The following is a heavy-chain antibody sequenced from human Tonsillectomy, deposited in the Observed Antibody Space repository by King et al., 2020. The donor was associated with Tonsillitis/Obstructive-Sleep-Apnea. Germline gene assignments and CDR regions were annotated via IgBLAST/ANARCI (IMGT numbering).Heavy chain of an antibody. J-gene: IGHJ5*02. Sequence: VQLQQWGAGLLKPSETLSLTCAVYGGSFSGYYWSWIRQPPGKGLEWIGEINHSGSTHYNPSLKSRVTKSVDTSKNQFTLKLSSVTAADTAVYYFARERGLRELHRNWFDPWGQGTLVTVSS. V-gene: IGHV4-34*01. CDR2: INHSGST. D-gene: IGHD1-26*01. CDR3: ARERGLRELHRNWFDP. CDR1: GGSFSGYY.